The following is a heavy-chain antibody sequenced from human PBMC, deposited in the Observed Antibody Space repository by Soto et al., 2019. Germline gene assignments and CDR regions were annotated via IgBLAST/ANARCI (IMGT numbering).Heavy chain of an antibody. V-gene: IGHV4-34*01. Sequence: SETLSLTCAVYGGSFSGYYWSWIRQPPGKGLEWIGEINHSGSTNYNPSLKSRVTISVDTSKNQFSLKLSSVTAADTAVYYCARGVNLYSSGPIQGYYYGMDVWGQGTTVTVSS. CDR2: INHSGST. CDR3: ARGVNLYSSGPIQGYYYGMDV. CDR1: GGSFSGYY. D-gene: IGHD6-19*01. J-gene: IGHJ6*02.